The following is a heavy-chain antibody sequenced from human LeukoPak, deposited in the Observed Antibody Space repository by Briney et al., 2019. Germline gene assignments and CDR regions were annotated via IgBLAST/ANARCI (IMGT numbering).Heavy chain of an antibody. CDR1: GFTFSSYA. D-gene: IGHD1-26*01. CDR2: ISGSGGST. V-gene: IGHV3-23*01. CDR3: AKDPAPRWGFDY. Sequence: GGSLRLSCAASGFTFSSYAMSWVRQAPGKGLEWVSAISGSGGSTYYADSVKGRFTISRGNSKNTLYLQMNSLRAEDTAVYYCAKDPAPRWGFDYWGQGTLVTVSS. J-gene: IGHJ4*02.